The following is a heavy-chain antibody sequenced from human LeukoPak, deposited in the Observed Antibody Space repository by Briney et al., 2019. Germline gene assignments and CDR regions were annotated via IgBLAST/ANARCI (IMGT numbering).Heavy chain of an antibody. Sequence: GRSLRLSCAASGFTFSSYGMHWVHQAPGKGLEWVAFIRYDGSNKYYADSVKGRFTISRDNSKNTVSLQMNSLRAEDTAVYYCAKRGYSSSWNFDSWGQGTLVTVSS. CDR3: AKRGYSSSWNFDS. V-gene: IGHV3-30*02. J-gene: IGHJ4*02. CDR1: GFTFSSYG. CDR2: IRYDGSNK. D-gene: IGHD6-13*01.